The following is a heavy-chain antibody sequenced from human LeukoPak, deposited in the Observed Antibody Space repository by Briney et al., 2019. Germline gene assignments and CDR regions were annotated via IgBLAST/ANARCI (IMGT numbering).Heavy chain of an antibody. CDR3: ARSGSGWYYFDY. V-gene: IGHV4-34*01. CDR2: INHSGST. D-gene: IGHD6-19*01. Sequence: SETLSLTRAVYGGSFSGYYWSWIRQPPGKGLEWIGEINHSGSTNYNPSLKSRVTISVDTSKNQFSLKLSSVTAADTAVYYCARSGSGWYYFDYWGLGTLVTVSS. J-gene: IGHJ4*02. CDR1: GGSFSGYY.